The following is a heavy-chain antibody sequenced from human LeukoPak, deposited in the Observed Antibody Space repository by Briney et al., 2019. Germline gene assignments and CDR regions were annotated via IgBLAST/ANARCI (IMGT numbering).Heavy chain of an antibody. V-gene: IGHV3-23*01. D-gene: IGHD6-13*01. J-gene: IGHJ4*02. Sequence: PGGSLRLSCAASGITFSSYAMSWVRQAPGKGLEWVSAISDSGGRKYYADSVKGRFTISRDNSKNTLYLQKNSLQPEDTAVHYCATPTGCSSTWDYFDYGGQGTLVTV. CDR2: ISDSGGRK. CDR1: GITFSSYA. CDR3: ATPTGCSSTWDYFDY.